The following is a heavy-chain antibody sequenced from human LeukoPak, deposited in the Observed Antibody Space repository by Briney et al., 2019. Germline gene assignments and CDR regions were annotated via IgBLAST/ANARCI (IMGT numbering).Heavy chain of an antibody. V-gene: IGHV3-11*06. CDR1: EFTFSDYY. Sequence: KTGGSLRLSCAASEFTFSDYYMSWIRQAPGKGLEWVSYISSSSSYTNYADSVKGRFTISRDNAKNSLYLQMNSLRAEDTAVYYCARVLGGATDSYYSDYWGQGTLVTVSS. CDR2: ISSSSSYT. D-gene: IGHD1-26*01. CDR3: ARVLGGATDSYYSDY. J-gene: IGHJ4*02.